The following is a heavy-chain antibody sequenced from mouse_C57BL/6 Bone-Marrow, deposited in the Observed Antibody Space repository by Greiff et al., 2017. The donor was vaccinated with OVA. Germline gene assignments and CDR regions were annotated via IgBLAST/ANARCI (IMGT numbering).Heavy chain of an antibody. CDR1: GFTFSDYG. V-gene: IGHV5-17*01. Sequence: EVKLVESGGGLVKPGGSLKLSCAASGFTFSDYGMHWVRQAPEKGLEWVAYISSGSSTIYYADTVKGRFTISRDNAKNTLFLQMTSLRSEDTAMYYGARRLLWLRAYDYAMDYWGQGTSVTVSS. CDR3: ARRLLWLRAYDYAMDY. CDR2: ISSGSSTI. D-gene: IGHD2-2*01. J-gene: IGHJ4*01.